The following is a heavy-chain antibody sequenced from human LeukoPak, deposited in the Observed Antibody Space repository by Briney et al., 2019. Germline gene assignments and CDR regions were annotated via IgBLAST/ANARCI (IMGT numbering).Heavy chain of an antibody. CDR2: ISYDGSNK. J-gene: IGHJ6*03. V-gene: IGHV3-30*04. CDR1: GFTFSSYA. Sequence: GRSLRLSCAASGFTFSSYAMHWVRQAPGKGLEWVAVISYDGSNKYYADSVKGRFTISRDNAKNSLYLQMNSLRAEDTAVYYCARIRLVYYMDVWGKGTTVTISS. CDR3: ARIRLVYYMDV.